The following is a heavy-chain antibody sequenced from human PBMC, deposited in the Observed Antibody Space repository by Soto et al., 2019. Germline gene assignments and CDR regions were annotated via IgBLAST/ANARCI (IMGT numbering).Heavy chain of an antibody. Sequence: GGSLRLSCAASGFTFSSYAMHWVRQAPGKGLEWVAVISYDGSNKYYADSVKGRFTISRDNSKNTLYLQMNSLRAEDTAVYYCARDPTGMTYDFWSGRPANYFDYWGQGTLVTVSS. CDR3: ARDPTGMTYDFWSGRPANYFDY. CDR2: ISYDGSNK. V-gene: IGHV3-30-3*01. CDR1: GFTFSSYA. D-gene: IGHD3-3*01. J-gene: IGHJ4*02.